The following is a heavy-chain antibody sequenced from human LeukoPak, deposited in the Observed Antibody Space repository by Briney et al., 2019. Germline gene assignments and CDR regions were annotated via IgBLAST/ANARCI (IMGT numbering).Heavy chain of an antibody. Sequence: SETLSLTCTVSGGSISSYYWSWIRQPPGKGLEWIGYIYYSGSTNYNPTLKSRVTISVDTSKNQFSLKLSSVTAADTAVYYCARLNLGYCSGGSCLRYFDYWGQGTLVTVSS. CDR1: GGSISSYY. V-gene: IGHV4-59*01. CDR3: ARLNLGYCSGGSCLRYFDY. CDR2: IYYSGST. D-gene: IGHD2-15*01. J-gene: IGHJ4*02.